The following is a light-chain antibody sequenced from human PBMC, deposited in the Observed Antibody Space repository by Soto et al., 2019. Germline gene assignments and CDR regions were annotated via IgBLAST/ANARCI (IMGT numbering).Light chain of an antibody. CDR3: AAWDDSLSGQV. CDR1: SPNIGSNY. Sequence: QSVLTQPPSASGTPGQRVTISCSGSSPNIGSNYVYWYQQLPGTAPKLLIYSNNQRPSGVPDRFSGSKSGTSASLAISGLRSEDEADYYCAAWDDSLSGQVFXTGTKVTVL. V-gene: IGLV1-47*02. J-gene: IGLJ1*01. CDR2: SNN.